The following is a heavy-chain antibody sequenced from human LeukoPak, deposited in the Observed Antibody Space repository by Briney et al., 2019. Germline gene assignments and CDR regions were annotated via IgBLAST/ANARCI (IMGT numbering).Heavy chain of an antibody. D-gene: IGHD4-23*01. Sequence: SETLSLTCAVYGGSFSGYYWGWIRQPPGKGLEWIGSIYHSESTYYNPSLKSRVTISVDTSKSQFSLKLSSVTAADTAVYYCARGEASTAVSPYYFDYWGQGTLVTVSS. CDR1: GGSFSGYY. J-gene: IGHJ4*02. CDR2: IYHSEST. CDR3: ARGEASTAVSPYYFDY. V-gene: IGHV4-38-2*01.